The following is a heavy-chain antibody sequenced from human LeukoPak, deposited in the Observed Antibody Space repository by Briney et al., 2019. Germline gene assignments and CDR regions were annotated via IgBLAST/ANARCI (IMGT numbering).Heavy chain of an antibody. J-gene: IGHJ4*02. CDR1: GYTFTSYY. CDR2: INPSGGST. D-gene: IGHD4-17*01. V-gene: IGHV1-46*01. Sequence: ASVKVSCKASGYTFTSYYMHWVRQAPGQGLEWMGIINPSGGSTSYAQKFQGRVTMTRDTSTSTVYMELSSLRSEDTAVYYCARAPLVGYGDYQPFDYWGQGTLVTVSS. CDR3: ARAPLVGYGDYQPFDY.